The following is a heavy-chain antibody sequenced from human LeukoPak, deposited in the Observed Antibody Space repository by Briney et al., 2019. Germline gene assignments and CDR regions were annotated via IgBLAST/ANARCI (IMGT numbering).Heavy chain of an antibody. Sequence: ASVKVSCKASGYTFTSYDINWVRQATGQGLEWMGWMNPNSGNTGYAQNFQGRVTMTRNTSISTAYMELSSLRSEDTAVYYCARVSSGWYVAFDIWGQGTMVTVSS. V-gene: IGHV1-8*01. CDR1: GYTFTSYD. CDR2: MNPNSGNT. CDR3: ARVSSGWYVAFDI. J-gene: IGHJ3*02. D-gene: IGHD6-19*01.